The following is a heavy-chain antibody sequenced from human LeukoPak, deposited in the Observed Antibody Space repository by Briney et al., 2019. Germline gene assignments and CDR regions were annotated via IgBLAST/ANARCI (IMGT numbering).Heavy chain of an antibody. J-gene: IGHJ4*02. CDR3: ARDSSMVRGVQGY. Sequence: SETLSLACTVSGGSISSYYWSWIRQPPGKGLEWIGYIYYSGSTNYNPSLKSRVTISVDTSKNQFSLKLSSVTAADTAVYYCARDSSMVRGVQGYWGQGTLVTVSS. V-gene: IGHV4-59*01. D-gene: IGHD3-10*01. CDR1: GGSISSYY. CDR2: IYYSGST.